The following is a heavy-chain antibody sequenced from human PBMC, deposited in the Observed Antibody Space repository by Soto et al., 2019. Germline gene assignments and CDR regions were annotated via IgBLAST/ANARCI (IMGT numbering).Heavy chain of an antibody. CDR1: GGSISTVNYW. D-gene: IGHD7-27*01. J-gene: IGHJ4*02. CDR3: ARGPSGDKVDS. Sequence: QVQLQESGPGLVKPSQTLSLTCTVSGGSISTVNYWWSWIRQSPDMGLEWIGHIYNGGRTYNNPSLESRVTMSVDTSTNQLSLTLSSVSAADTAVYYCARGPSGDKVDSWGQGTLVTVSS. CDR2: IYNGGRT. V-gene: IGHV4-30-4*01.